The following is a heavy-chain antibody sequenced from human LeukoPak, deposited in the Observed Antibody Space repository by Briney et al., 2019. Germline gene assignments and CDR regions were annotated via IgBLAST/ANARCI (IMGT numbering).Heavy chain of an antibody. Sequence: ASVKVSCKASDYTFTSYYMQWVRQAPGQGLEWMGIINPSGGSTSYAQKFQGRVTMTRDTSTSTVYMELSSLRSEDTAVYFCARLSGYSSSWNHGDFDYWGQGTLVTVSS. CDR3: ARLSGYSSSWNHGDFDY. CDR2: INPSGGST. CDR1: DYTFTSYY. D-gene: IGHD6-13*01. V-gene: IGHV1-46*01. J-gene: IGHJ4*02.